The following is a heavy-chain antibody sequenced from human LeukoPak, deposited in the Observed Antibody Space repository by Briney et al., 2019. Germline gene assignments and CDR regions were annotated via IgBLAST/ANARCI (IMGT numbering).Heavy chain of an antibody. Sequence: GGSLRLSCAASGFTFSSYEMNWVRQAPGKGLEWISYISSSASIIYYADSVKGRFTISRDNAKNSLYLQMNSLRAEDTAVYYCAGQPRRYSSPVWFDFWGQGTLVTVSS. CDR3: AGQPRRYSSPVWFDF. CDR1: GFTFSSYE. D-gene: IGHD5-18*01. CDR2: ISSSASII. V-gene: IGHV3-48*03. J-gene: IGHJ4*02.